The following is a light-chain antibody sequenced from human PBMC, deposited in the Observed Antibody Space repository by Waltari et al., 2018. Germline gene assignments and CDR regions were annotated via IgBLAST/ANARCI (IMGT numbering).Light chain of an antibody. CDR1: QGISNS. V-gene: IGKV1-NL1*01. J-gene: IGKJ1*01. CDR2: AES. Sequence: DIQMTQSPSSLSASVGARVTITCRASQGISNSLAWYQQKPGKAPKLLLYAESRLESGVPSRFSGSGSGTDDTLTISSLQPEDFATYYCQQYYSTPGTFGQGTKVEIK. CDR3: QQYYSTPGT.